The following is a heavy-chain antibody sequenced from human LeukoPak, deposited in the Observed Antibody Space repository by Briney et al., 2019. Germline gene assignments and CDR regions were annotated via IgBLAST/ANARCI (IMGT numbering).Heavy chain of an antibody. V-gene: IGHV1-69*05. CDR1: GGTFSSYA. J-gene: IGHJ4*02. Sequence: ASVKVYCKASGGTFSSYAISGVRQAPGQGLEWMGRIIPIFGTANYAQKFQGRVTITTDQSTSTAYMELSSLRSEDTAVYYCARDLGDGYNPFDYWGQGTLVTVSS. CDR2: IIPIFGTA. D-gene: IGHD5-24*01. CDR3: ARDLGDGYNPFDY.